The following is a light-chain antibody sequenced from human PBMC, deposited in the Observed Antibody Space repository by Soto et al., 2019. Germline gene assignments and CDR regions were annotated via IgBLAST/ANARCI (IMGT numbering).Light chain of an antibody. CDR2: DTS. CDR1: TGAVTSGHY. CDR3: LLSYRVAPYV. J-gene: IGLJ1*01. Sequence: QAGVTQEPSLTVSPGGTVTLTCGASTGAVTSGHYPYWFQQKPGQAPRTLIYDTSNKHSWTPARFSGSLLGGKAALTLSGAQPEDEAEYYCLLSYRVAPYVFGTGTKLTVL. V-gene: IGLV7-46*01.